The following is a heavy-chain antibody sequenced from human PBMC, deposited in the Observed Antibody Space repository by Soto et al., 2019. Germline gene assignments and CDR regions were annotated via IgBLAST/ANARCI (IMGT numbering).Heavy chain of an antibody. J-gene: IGHJ4*02. CDR2: IYYSGST. CDR1: GGSISSSSYY. V-gene: IGHV4-39*01. D-gene: IGHD5-12*01. Sequence: QLQLQESGPGLVKPSETLSLTCTVSGGSISSSSYYWGWIRQPPGKGLEWIGSIYYSGSTYYNPSLKSRVTISVDTSKNQFSLKLSSVTAADTAVYYCAGYSGYDSPPHYWGQGTLVTVSS. CDR3: AGYSGYDSPPHY.